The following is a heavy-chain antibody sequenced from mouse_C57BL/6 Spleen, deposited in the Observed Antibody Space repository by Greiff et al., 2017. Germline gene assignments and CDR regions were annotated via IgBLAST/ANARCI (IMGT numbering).Heavy chain of an antibody. Sequence: DVQLVESGGGLVKPGGSLKLSCAASGFTFSDYGMHWVRQAPEKGLEWVAYISSGSSTIYYADTVKGRFTISRDNAKNTLFLQMTSLRSEDTAMYYCARRYGSTPYYFDYWGQGTTLTVSS. CDR1: GFTFSDYG. CDR2: ISSGSSTI. J-gene: IGHJ2*01. V-gene: IGHV5-17*01. CDR3: ARRYGSTPYYFDY. D-gene: IGHD1-1*01.